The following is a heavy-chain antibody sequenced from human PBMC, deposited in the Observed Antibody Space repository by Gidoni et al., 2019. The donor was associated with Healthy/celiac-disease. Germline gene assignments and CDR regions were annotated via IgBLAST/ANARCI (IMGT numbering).Heavy chain of an antibody. CDR3: ARGSKSGSYSNY. J-gene: IGHJ4*02. V-gene: IGHV1-3*01. Sequence: GRVTITRDTSASTAYMELSSLRSEDTAVYYCARGSKSGSYSNYWGQGTLVTVSS. D-gene: IGHD1-26*01.